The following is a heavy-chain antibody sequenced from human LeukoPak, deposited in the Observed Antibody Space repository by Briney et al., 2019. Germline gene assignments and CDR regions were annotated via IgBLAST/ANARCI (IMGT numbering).Heavy chain of an antibody. CDR3: ARDPPDY. CDR1: GFTFSSYE. Sequence: SGGSLRLSCAASGFTFSSYEMNWVRQAPGKGLEWVSYILNSGTTTYYADSVKGRFTISRVNAKNSLYLQMNSLRAEDTGVYYCARDPPDYWGQGILVTVSS. J-gene: IGHJ4*02. V-gene: IGHV3-48*03. CDR2: ILNSGTTT.